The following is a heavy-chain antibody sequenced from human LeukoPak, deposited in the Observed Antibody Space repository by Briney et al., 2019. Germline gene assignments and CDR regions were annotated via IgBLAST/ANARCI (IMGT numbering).Heavy chain of an antibody. CDR1: GYSIRRGYY. Sequence: PSDTLSLPHAVSGYSIRRGYYWGWIRQPPGKGLEWIGRIYHSGSTYYKPAPKSRVPKQGDPSQHQFSLKLSSVTAADTAVYYCARSPDCSGGSCYLTDGNWFDPCGQGTLVTVSS. D-gene: IGHD2-15*01. CDR2: IYHSGST. CDR3: ARSPDCSGGSCYLTDGNWFDP. J-gene: IGHJ5*02. V-gene: IGHV4-38-2*01.